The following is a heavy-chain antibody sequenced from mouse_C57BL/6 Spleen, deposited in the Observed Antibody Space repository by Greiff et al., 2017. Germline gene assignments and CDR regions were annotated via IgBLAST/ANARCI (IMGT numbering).Heavy chain of an antibody. V-gene: IGHV1-50*01. D-gene: IGHD1-1*01. Sequence: QVQLQQPGAELVKPGASVKLSCKASGYTFTSYWMQWVKQRPGQGLEWIGEIDPSDSYTNYNQKFKGKATLTVDTSSRTAYMQLSSLTSEDSAVYYCARVYGSSYAWFAYWGQGTLVTVSA. CDR3: ARVYGSSYAWFAY. J-gene: IGHJ3*01. CDR2: IDPSDSYT. CDR1: GYTFTSYW.